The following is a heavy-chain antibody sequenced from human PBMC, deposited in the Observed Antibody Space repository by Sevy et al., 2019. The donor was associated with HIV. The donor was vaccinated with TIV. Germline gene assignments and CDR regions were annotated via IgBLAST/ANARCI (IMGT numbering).Heavy chain of an antibody. J-gene: IGHJ6*02. V-gene: IGHV1-18*01. D-gene: IGHD1-26*01. CDR2: ISPHNGNT. Sequence: ASVKVSCKASGYSFSSYGITWVRQAPGQGLEWMGWISPHNGNTNYAQKLQGRVTMTTDTSTSTAYMELRSLRFDDTAVYYCARRDGLRATSMDVWGQGTTVTVSS. CDR1: GYSFSSYG. CDR3: ARRDGLRATSMDV.